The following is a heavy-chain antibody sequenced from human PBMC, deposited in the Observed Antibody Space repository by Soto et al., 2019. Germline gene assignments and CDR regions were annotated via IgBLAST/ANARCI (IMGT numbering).Heavy chain of an antibody. CDR1: GFSLSSYV. Sequence: EVQLLESGGGLVQPGGSLRLSCAASGFSLSSYVMSWVRQAPGKGLEWVSVLSGSTGSTYYADSVKGRVIMSRDNSKNTLYLQRNSLRAEDTAIYYCAKDPATVGYYYYMDVWGKGTTVIVSS. D-gene: IGHD4-17*01. CDR3: AKDPATVGYYYYMDV. J-gene: IGHJ6*03. V-gene: IGHV3-23*01. CDR2: LSGSTGST.